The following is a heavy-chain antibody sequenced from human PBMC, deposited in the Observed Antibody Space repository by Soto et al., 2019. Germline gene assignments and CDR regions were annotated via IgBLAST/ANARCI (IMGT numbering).Heavy chain of an antibody. CDR2: IYYSGST. V-gene: IGHV4-61*01. CDR3: ARKDLGYCSGGSCYGPYYYYYGMDV. D-gene: IGHD2-15*01. Sequence: QVQLQESGPGLVKPSETLSLTCTVSGGSVSSGSYYWSWIRQPPGKGLEWIGYIYYSGSTNYNPSLKSRVTISVDTSKNQFSLKLSSVTAADTAVYYCARKDLGYCSGGSCYGPYYYYYGMDVW. J-gene: IGHJ6*01. CDR1: GGSVSSGSYY.